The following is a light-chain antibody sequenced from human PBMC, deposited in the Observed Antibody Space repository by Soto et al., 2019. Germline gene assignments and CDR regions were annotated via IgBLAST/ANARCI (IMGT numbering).Light chain of an antibody. V-gene: IGKV3-20*01. Sequence: EIVMTQSPATLSVSPGEGVTLSCRASQTFPSRIAWYQQKPGQAPRLLIYGASSRATGIPDRFSGSGSGTDFTLTISRLEPEDFAVYYCQQYGSSLGVTFGGGTKVDI. CDR3: QQYGSSLGVT. CDR2: GAS. J-gene: IGKJ4*01. CDR1: QTFPSR.